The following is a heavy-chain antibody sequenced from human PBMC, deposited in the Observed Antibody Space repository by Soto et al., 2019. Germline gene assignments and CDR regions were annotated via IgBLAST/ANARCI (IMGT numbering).Heavy chain of an antibody. J-gene: IGHJ6*03. CDR3: ARDSSSWSGHYYMDV. V-gene: IGHV1-18*01. Sequence: ASVKGSCKASGYTFTSDGISWVRQAPGQGLEWMGWISAYNGNTNYAQKLQGRVTMTTDTSTSTAYMELRSLRSDDTAVYYCARDSSSWSGHYYMDVWGKGTTVTVSS. CDR2: ISAYNGNT. D-gene: IGHD6-13*01. CDR1: GYTFTSDG.